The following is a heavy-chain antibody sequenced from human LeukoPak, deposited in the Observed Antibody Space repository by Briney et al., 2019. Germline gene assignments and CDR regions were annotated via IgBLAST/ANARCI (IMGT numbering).Heavy chain of an antibody. Sequence: ASVKVSCKASGYSFTSNYIHWVRQAPGQGLEWMGMIYPRDGSTSYAQKFQGRVTVTRDTSTSTVHMELSGLRSEDTAVYYCARDQEAFDYWGQGTLITVSS. CDR2: IYPRDGST. CDR3: ARDQEAFDY. J-gene: IGHJ4*02. V-gene: IGHV1-46*01. CDR1: GYSFTSNY.